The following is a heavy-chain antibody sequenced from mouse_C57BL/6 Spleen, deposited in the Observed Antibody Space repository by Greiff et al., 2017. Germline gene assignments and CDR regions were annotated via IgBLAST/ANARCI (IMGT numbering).Heavy chain of an antibody. CDR3: AKSDGYYEGAMDY. Sequence: QVQLKQPGAELVKPGASVKLSCKASGYTFTSYWMQWVKQRPGQGLAWIGEIDPSDSYTNYNQKFKGKATLTVDTSSSTAYMQLSSLTSEDSAVYYCAKSDGYYEGAMDYWGQGTSVTVSS. CDR2: IDPSDSYT. CDR1: GYTFTSYW. J-gene: IGHJ4*01. V-gene: IGHV1-50*01. D-gene: IGHD2-3*01.